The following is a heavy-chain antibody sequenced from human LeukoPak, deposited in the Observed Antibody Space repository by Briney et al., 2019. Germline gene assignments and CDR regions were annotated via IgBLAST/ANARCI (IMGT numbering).Heavy chain of an antibody. CDR2: IYYSGST. J-gene: IGHJ3*02. Sequence: SETLSLTCTVSGGSISSYYWSWIRQPPGNGLEWIGYIYYSGSTNYNPSLKSRVTISVDASKNQFSLKLSSVTAADTAVYYCARFLYSSSYAFDIWGQGTMVTVSS. D-gene: IGHD6-13*01. CDR3: ARFLYSSSYAFDI. V-gene: IGHV4-59*01. CDR1: GGSISSYY.